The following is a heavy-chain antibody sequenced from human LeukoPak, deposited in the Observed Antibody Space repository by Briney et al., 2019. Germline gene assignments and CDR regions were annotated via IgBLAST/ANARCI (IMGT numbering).Heavy chain of an antibody. V-gene: IGHV3-21*01. D-gene: IGHD6-19*01. CDR3: ARDWSGWYDCDS. Sequence: GGSLRLSCAASGFTVSSNYMNWVRQAPGKGLEWVSSISSGSSYIYYADSVKGRFTISRDNAKNSLYLQMNSLRAEDTAVYYCARDWSGWYDCDSWGQGTLVTVSS. CDR1: GFTVSSNY. CDR2: ISSGSSYI. J-gene: IGHJ4*02.